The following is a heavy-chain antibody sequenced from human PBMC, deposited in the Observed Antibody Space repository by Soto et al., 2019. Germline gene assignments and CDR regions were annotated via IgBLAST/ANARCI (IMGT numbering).Heavy chain of an antibody. D-gene: IGHD2-15*01. Sequence: ASVKVSCKASGGTFSSYAISWVRQAPGQGLEWMGGIIPIFGTANYAQKFQGRVTITADESTSTAYMELSSLRSEDTAVYYCAPFCSGGSCYQSDYFDYWGQGTLVTVSS. V-gene: IGHV1-69*13. CDR1: GGTFSSYA. J-gene: IGHJ4*02. CDR3: APFCSGGSCYQSDYFDY. CDR2: IIPIFGTA.